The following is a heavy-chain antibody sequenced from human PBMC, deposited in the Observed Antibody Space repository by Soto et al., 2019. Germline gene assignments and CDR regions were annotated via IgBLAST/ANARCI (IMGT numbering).Heavy chain of an antibody. CDR1: GFTFNNYG. CDR3: ARRQISPPTRGAATARGGMDG. CDR2: IWNDGSNS. J-gene: IGHJ6*02. Sequence: GGSLRLSCAASGFTFNNYGMHWVRQAPGKGLEWVAIIWNDGSNSFYANSVRGRFTISRDNSKNTLYLQMSSLRAEDTAVYYCARRQISPPTRGAATARGGMDGWGQGTTVTGSS. V-gene: IGHV3-33*01. D-gene: IGHD6-25*01.